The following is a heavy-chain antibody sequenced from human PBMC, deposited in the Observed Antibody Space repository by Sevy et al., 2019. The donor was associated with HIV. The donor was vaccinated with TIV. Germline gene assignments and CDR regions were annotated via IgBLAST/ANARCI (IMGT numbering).Heavy chain of an antibody. J-gene: IGHJ3*02. CDR3: AREGGGGYDFWSGYYTAFDI. D-gene: IGHD3-3*01. Sequence: GGSLILSCAASGFTFSSYWMSWVRQAPGKGLEWVANIKQDGSEKYYVDSVKGRFTISRDNAKNSLYLQMNSLRAEDTAVYYCAREGGGGYDFWSGYYTAFDIWGQGTMVTVSS. CDR1: GFTFSSYW. V-gene: IGHV3-7*03. CDR2: IKQDGSEK.